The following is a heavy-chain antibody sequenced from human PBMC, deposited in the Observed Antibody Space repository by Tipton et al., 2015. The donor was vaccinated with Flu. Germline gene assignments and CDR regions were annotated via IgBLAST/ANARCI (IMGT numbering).Heavy chain of an antibody. D-gene: IGHD3-10*01. CDR3: ARGSGSGTYLIFDL. CDR1: GGSMSSYY. J-gene: IGHJ4*02. CDR2: MYTSGST. V-gene: IGHV4-4*07. Sequence: TLSLTCTVSGGSMSSYYWAWIRQPAGKGLEWIGRMYTSGSTEYNPSLESRVTMSVDTSNNHFYLKPRSVTAADTAVYYCARGSGSGTYLIFDLWGQGILATVSS.